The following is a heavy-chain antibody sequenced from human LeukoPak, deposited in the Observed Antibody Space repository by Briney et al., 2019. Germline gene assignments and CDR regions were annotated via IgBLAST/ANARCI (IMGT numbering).Heavy chain of an antibody. Sequence: SETLSLICSVSGGSISGYYWSWIRQPPGKGLEWIGYIYYSGSTNYNPSLKSRVTISVDTSKNQFSLKLSSVTAADTAVYYCAGEGAAAGTDAFDIWGQGTMVTVSS. V-gene: IGHV4-59*01. D-gene: IGHD6-13*01. J-gene: IGHJ3*02. CDR3: AGEGAAAGTDAFDI. CDR1: GGSISGYY. CDR2: IYYSGST.